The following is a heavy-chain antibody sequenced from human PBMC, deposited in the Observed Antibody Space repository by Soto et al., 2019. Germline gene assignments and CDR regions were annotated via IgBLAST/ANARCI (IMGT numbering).Heavy chain of an antibody. CDR3: VGVSSPYDFWSGYSRDAFDV. Sequence: GGSLRLSCAASGFSFSGYSMTWVRQTPGKGLEWVAHISGSCGTIYYADSVKGRVTNYSDNAMNSVFLQKNSLRAEDTAVYFGVGVSSPYDFWSGYSRDAFDVWGQGTMVTVSS. CDR2: ISGSCGTI. J-gene: IGHJ3*01. CDR1: GFSFSGYS. V-gene: IGHV3-48*01. D-gene: IGHD3-3*01.